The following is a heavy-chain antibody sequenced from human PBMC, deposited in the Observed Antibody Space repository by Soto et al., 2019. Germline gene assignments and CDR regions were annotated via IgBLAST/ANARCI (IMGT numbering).Heavy chain of an antibody. CDR3: AKLSCTSTTCYFPGWFDP. V-gene: IGHV4-31*03. CDR2: VYYSGSS. D-gene: IGHD2-21*01. CDR1: GDSINSGTSF. J-gene: IGHJ5*02. Sequence: SETLSLTCTVSGDSINSGTSFWSWIRQHPGKGLEWIGNVYYSGSSYYNPSLKSRVTISVDTTKNQFSLQLRSVTAADTAIFYCAKLSCTSTTCYFPGWFDPWGQVTLVTLSS.